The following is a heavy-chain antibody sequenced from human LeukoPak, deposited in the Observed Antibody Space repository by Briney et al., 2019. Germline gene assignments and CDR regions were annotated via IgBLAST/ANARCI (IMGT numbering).Heavy chain of an antibody. CDR2: INHSGST. D-gene: IGHD6-19*01. J-gene: IGHJ4*02. V-gene: IGHV4-34*01. CDR3: ASMTSSVWYAAGYYFDY. CDR1: GGSFSGYY. Sequence: PSETLSLTCAVYGGSFSGYYWSWIRQPPGKGLEWIGEINHSGSTNYNPSLKSRVTISVDTSKNQFSLKLSSVTAADTTVYYCASMTSSVWYAAGYYFDYWGQGTLVTVSS.